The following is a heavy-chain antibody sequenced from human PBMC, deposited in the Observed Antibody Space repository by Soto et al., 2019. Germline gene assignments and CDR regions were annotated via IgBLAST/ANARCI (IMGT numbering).Heavy chain of an antibody. CDR2: IIPIFGTA. CDR1: GGTFSSYA. Sequence: QVQLVQSGAEVKKPGSSVKVSCKASGGTFSSYAISWVRQAPGQGLEWIGGIIPIFGTANYAQKFQGRVTITEDKSTSTAYMELSSLRSEDTAVYYCAWGDCGGDCYSSSYYYYGMDVWGQGTTVTVSS. D-gene: IGHD2-21*02. CDR3: AWGDCGGDCYSSSYYYYGMDV. J-gene: IGHJ6*02. V-gene: IGHV1-69*06.